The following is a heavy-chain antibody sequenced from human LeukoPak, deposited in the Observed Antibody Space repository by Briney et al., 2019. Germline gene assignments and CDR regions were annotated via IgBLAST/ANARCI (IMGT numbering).Heavy chain of an antibody. Sequence: GGSLRLSCAASGFTFSSYGMHWVRQAPGKGLGWVAVIWYDGSNKYYADSVKGRFTISRDNSKNTLYLQMNSLRAEDTAVYYCARVETTISSGCGDHWGQGTLVTVSS. D-gene: IGHD6-19*01. V-gene: IGHV3-33*01. J-gene: IGHJ4*02. CDR1: GFTFSSYG. CDR2: IWYDGSNK. CDR3: ARVETTISSGCGDH.